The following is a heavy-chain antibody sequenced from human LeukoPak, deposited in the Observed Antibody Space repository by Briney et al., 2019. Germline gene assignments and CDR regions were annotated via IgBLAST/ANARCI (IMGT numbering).Heavy chain of an antibody. Sequence: GGSLRLSCAASGFTFDDYAMHWVRQAPGKGLEWVSGISWNSGSIGYADSVKGRFTISRDNAKNSLYLQMNSLRAEDTALYYCAKIAAADAYYFDYWGQGTLVTVSS. J-gene: IGHJ4*02. D-gene: IGHD6-13*01. CDR2: ISWNSGSI. V-gene: IGHV3-9*01. CDR1: GFTFDDYA. CDR3: AKIAAADAYYFDY.